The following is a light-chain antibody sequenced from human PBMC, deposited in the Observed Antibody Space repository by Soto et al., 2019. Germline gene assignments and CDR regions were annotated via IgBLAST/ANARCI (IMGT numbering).Light chain of an antibody. CDR2: GAS. CDR1: QSVSSN. CDR3: QQYNYWPRT. Sequence: EIVMTQSPATLSVSPGERATLSCRASQSVSSNLAWYQQKPGQAPRLLIYGASTRATGIPARFSGSGSGTEFTLPISSLQSEDFAVYYCQQYNYWPRTFGQGTKVEIK. V-gene: IGKV3-15*01. J-gene: IGKJ1*01.